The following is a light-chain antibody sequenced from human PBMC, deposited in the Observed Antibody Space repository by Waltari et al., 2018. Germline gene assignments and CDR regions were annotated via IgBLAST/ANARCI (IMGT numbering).Light chain of an antibody. V-gene: IGKV1-39*01. Sequence: DIQMTQSPSSLSASVGDRVTITCRASQSISSYLNWYQQKPGKAPTLLIYAASSLQSGVPSRFSGSGSGTDFTLTISSLQPEAFATYYCQQSYSTPGFGPGTKVDIK. CDR2: AAS. CDR1: QSISSY. CDR3: QQSYSTPG. J-gene: IGKJ3*01.